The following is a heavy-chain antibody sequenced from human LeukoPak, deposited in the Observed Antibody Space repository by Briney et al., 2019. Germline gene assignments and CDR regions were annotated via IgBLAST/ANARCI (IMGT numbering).Heavy chain of an antibody. D-gene: IGHD3-22*01. CDR3: AKEAYYYDSSGSYYGMDV. J-gene: IGHJ6*02. Sequence: SQTLSLTCAISGDSVSSNSAAWNWIRQSPSRGLEWLGRTYYRSKWYNDYAVSVKSRITINPDTSKNQFSLQLNSVTPEDTAVYYCAKEAYYYDSSGSYYGMDVWGQGTTVTVSS. CDR2: TYYRSKWYN. CDR1: GDSVSSNSAA. V-gene: IGHV6-1*01.